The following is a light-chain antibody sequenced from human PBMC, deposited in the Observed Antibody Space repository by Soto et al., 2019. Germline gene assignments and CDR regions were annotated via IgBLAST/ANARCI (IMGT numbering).Light chain of an antibody. J-gene: IGLJ1*01. CDR1: SSDVGGYNY. CDR3: SSYTSSSTPFV. Sequence: QSVLTQPASVSWSPGQSITISCTGTSSDVGGYNYVSWYQQHPGKAPKLMIYEVSNRPSGVSNRFSGSKSGNTASLTISGLHAEDEAYYYCSSYTSSSTPFVFGTGTKVTVL. V-gene: IGLV2-14*01. CDR2: EVS.